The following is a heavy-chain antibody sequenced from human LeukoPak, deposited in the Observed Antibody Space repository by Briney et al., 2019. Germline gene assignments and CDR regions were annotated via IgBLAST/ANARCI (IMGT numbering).Heavy chain of an antibody. D-gene: IGHD6-19*01. CDR1: GGSISSYY. J-gene: IGHJ3*02. V-gene: IGHV4-59*01. CDR3: ARGKSHGGSGWQHDAFDI. Sequence: PSETLSLTCTVSGGSISSYYWSWVRQPPGKGLEWIGYIYYSGSTNYNPSLKSRVTISVDTSKNQFSLKLSSVTAADTAVYYCARGKSHGGSGWQHDAFDIWGQGTMVTVSS. CDR2: IYYSGST.